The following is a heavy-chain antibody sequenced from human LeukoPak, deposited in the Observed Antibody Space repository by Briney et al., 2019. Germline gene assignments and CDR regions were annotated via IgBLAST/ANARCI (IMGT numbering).Heavy chain of an antibody. Sequence: GGSLRLSCAASGFTFSSYAMTWVRQAPGKGLEWVSDIVGRGGGTYYADSVKGRFTISRDNSKNTLYLQMNSLRAEDTAVYYCATSHYEGYCSKGVCPPPFAYWGQGTLVTASS. CDR2: IVGRGGGT. CDR3: ATSHYEGYCSKGVCPPPFAY. D-gene: IGHD2-8*01. J-gene: IGHJ4*02. CDR1: GFTFSSYA. V-gene: IGHV3-23*01.